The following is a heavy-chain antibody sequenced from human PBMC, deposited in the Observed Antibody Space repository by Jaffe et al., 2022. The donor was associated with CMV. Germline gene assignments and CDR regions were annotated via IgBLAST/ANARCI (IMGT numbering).Heavy chain of an antibody. CDR2: ISGSGGST. J-gene: IGHJ4*02. CDR3: AKDDSITIFGAPGGFDY. D-gene: IGHD3-3*01. CDR1: GFTFSSYA. V-gene: IGHV3-23*04. Sequence: EVQLVESGGGLVQPGGSLRLSCAASGFTFSSYAMSWVRQAPGKGLEWVSAISGSGGSTYYADSVKGRFTISRDNSKNTLYLQMNSLRAEDTAVYYCAKDDSITIFGAPGGFDYWGQGTLVTVSS.